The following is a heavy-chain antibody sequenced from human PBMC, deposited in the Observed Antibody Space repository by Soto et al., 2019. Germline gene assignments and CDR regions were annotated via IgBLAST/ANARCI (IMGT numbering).Heavy chain of an antibody. D-gene: IGHD2-2*01. V-gene: IGHV4-59*08. CDR1: GESLNSYY. CDR2: IYYSGST. CDR3: ARHREYCSSTSCLHAFDI. Sequence: SQTLSLTCTVSGESLNSYYCTWLRQPPGKGLEWIGYIYYSGSTNYNPSLKSRVTISVDTSKNQFSLKLSSVTAADTAVYYCARHREYCSSTSCLHAFDIWGQGTMVTVSS. J-gene: IGHJ3*02.